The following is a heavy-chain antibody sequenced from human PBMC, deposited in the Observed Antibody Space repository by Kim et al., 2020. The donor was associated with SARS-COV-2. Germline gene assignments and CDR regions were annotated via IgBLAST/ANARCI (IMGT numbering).Heavy chain of an antibody. D-gene: IGHD6-19*01. V-gene: IGHV3-11*06. Sequence: GRFTISRDNAKNSLYLQMNSLRAEDTAVYYCARDDRDEMQWLVPILPFDYWGQGTLVTVSS. CDR3: ARDDRDEMQWLVPILPFDY. J-gene: IGHJ4*02.